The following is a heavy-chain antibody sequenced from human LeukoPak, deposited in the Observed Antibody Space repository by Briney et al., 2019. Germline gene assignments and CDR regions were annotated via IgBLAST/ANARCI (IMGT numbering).Heavy chain of an antibody. CDR1: GGSISSDH. D-gene: IGHD3-10*01. V-gene: IGHV4-59*01. J-gene: IGHJ4*02. Sequence: SETLSLTCTVSGGSISSDHWSWIRQPPGKGLEWIGFIYYSGSTNYNPSLKSRLTISVDTSKNQFSLKLSSVTAADTAVYYCARYGSGSYHFDYWGQGTLVTVTS. CDR3: ARYGSGSYHFDY. CDR2: IYYSGST.